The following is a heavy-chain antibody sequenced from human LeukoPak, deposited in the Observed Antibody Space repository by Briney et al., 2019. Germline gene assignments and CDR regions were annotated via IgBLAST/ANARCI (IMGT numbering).Heavy chain of an antibody. J-gene: IGHJ4*02. CDR1: GYRFISNY. CDR2: MHPGSGNT. V-gene: IGHV1-2*02. CDR3: AREGSYCVGGDCYSFDF. D-gene: IGHD2-21*02. Sequence: ASVKVSCKASGYRFISNYIQWVRQAPGLGPEWVGWMHPGSGNTRYAERFQGRVTMTRDTSINTAYMDLSSLRSGDTAVYYCAREGSYCVGGDCYSFDFWGQGTLITVSS.